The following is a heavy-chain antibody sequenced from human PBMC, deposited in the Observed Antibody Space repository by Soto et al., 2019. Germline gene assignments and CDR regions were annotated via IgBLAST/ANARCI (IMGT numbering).Heavy chain of an antibody. V-gene: IGHV3-7*01. CDR2: IKQDGSGK. J-gene: IGHJ3*02. CDR3: AIGSSRWFQDAFDI. D-gene: IGHD6-13*01. CDR1: GVTISSYL. Sequence: GGSLGLSCAASGVTISSYLMCWVRLGPGKELEGLVNIKQDGSGKYYVDSVKGRFTISRDNAKNSLYLQMNRLRAEDTAVYYCAIGSSRWFQDAFDICGQGTMVT.